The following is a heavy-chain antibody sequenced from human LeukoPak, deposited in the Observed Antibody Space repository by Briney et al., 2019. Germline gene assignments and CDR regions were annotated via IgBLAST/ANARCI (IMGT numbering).Heavy chain of an antibody. Sequence: GASVKVSCKASGYTFTSYGISWVRQAPGPGLEWRGWISVYNGNTNYAKKLQGRVTMTTDTSASTADMELWSLRSDDTTLYCCTRGAGYTYAYYLDYWGQGTLVTVSS. CDR3: TRGAGYTYAYYLDY. J-gene: IGHJ4*02. V-gene: IGHV1-18*01. D-gene: IGHD5-18*01. CDR2: ISVYNGNT. CDR1: GYTFTSYG.